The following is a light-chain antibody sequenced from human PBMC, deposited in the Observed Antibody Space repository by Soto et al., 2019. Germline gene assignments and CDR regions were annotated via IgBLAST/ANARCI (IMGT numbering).Light chain of an antibody. CDR2: AAS. J-gene: IGKJ5*01. Sequence: DIQLTQSPSSLSASVVDRVTITFLAGQTISDYLNWYQQKPGTAPKLLIYAASTLQSGVPSRFSGSRSGTDFTLTISSLHPEDVATYYCQQTFSAPSINFGQGTRLEIK. V-gene: IGKV1-39*01. CDR3: QQTFSAPSIN. CDR1: QTISDY.